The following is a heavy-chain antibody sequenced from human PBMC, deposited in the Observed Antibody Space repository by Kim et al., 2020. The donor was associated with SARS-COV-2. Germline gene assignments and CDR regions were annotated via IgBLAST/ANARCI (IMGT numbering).Heavy chain of an antibody. J-gene: IGHJ5*02. Sequence: GGSLRLSCAASGFTFSSYSMNWVRQAPGKGLEWVSSISSSSSYIYYADSVKGRFTISRDNAKNSLYLQMNSLRAEDTAVYYCARDYHSDPDTRWFDPWGQGTLVTVSS. V-gene: IGHV3-21*01. CDR3: ARDYHSDPDTRWFDP. CDR2: ISSSSSYI. CDR1: GFTFSSYS. D-gene: IGHD2-15*01.